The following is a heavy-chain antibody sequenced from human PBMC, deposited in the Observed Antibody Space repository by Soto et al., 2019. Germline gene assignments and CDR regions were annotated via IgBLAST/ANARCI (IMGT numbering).Heavy chain of an antibody. D-gene: IGHD3-22*01. CDR3: ARPKDYDDCLDL. CDR2: ISYDGSNK. V-gene: IGHV3-30*03. Sequence: GGSLRLSCAASGFTFSSYGMHWVRQAPGKGLEWVAAISYDGSNKYYADSVKGRFTISRDNSKNTLYVQMNSLRAEDTAVYYCARPKDYDDCLDLWGQGTLVTVSS. CDR1: GFTFSSYG. J-gene: IGHJ4*02.